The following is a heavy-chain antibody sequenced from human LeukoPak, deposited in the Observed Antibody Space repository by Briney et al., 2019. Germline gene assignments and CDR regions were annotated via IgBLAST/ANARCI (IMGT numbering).Heavy chain of an antibody. Sequence: WETLSLTCTVSGGSISSYYWSWIRQPPGKGLEWIGYIYYSGSTNYNPSLKSRVTISVDTSKNQFSLKLSSVTAADTAVYYCARETEVRGVIIPTGYYFDYWGQGTLVTVSS. D-gene: IGHD3-10*01. V-gene: IGHV4-59*01. CDR3: ARETEVRGVIIPTGYYFDY. CDR1: GGSISSYY. CDR2: IYYSGST. J-gene: IGHJ4*02.